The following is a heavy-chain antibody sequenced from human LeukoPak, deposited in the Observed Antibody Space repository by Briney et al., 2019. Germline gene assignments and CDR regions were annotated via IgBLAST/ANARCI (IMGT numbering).Heavy chain of an antibody. CDR3: AKGDSSSWSLVRGFVGYFQH. D-gene: IGHD6-13*01. CDR1: GFIFSSYS. CDR2: ISRSISHM. J-gene: IGHJ1*01. Sequence: PGGSLRLSCAASGFIFSSYSMNWVRQAPGKGLEWVSSISRSISHMYYADSVKGRFTISRDNAKNSLYLQMNSLRAEDTALYYCAKGDSSSWSLVRGFVGYFQHWGQGTLVTVSS. V-gene: IGHV3-21*04.